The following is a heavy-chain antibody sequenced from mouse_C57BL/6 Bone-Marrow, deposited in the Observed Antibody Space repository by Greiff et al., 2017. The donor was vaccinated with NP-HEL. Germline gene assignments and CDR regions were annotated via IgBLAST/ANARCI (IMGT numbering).Heavy chain of an antibody. Sequence: EVQGVESGGGLVQPGGSLSLSCAASGFTFTDYYMSWVRQPPGKALEWLGFIRNKANGYTTEYSASVKGRFTISRDNSQSILYLQMNALRAEDSATYYCARYSHPYYGSSYGYAMDYWGQGTSVTVSS. J-gene: IGHJ4*01. CDR1: GFTFTDYY. CDR2: IRNKANGYTT. D-gene: IGHD1-1*01. V-gene: IGHV7-3*01. CDR3: ARYSHPYYGSSYGYAMDY.